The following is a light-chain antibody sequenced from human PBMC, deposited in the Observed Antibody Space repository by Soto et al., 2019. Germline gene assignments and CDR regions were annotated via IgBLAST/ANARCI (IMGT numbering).Light chain of an antibody. CDR3: SSYTSSSTYV. V-gene: IGLV2-14*03. Sequence: QSALTQPASVFGSPGQSITISCTGTSSDVGYYNYVSWYQQHPGKAPKLMIYDVRNRPSGVSNRFSGSKSGNTASLTISGLQAEDETDYYCSSYTSSSTYVFGTGAKVTVL. CDR2: DVR. CDR1: SSDVGYYNY. J-gene: IGLJ1*01.